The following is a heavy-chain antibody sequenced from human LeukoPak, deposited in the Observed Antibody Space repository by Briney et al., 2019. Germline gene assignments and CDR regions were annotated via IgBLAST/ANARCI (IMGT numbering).Heavy chain of an antibody. D-gene: IGHD4/OR15-4a*01. J-gene: IGHJ6*03. Sequence: GGSLRLSCAASGFTFSNYWMSWVRQAPGKGLEWVANIKEDGSEKYYVDSLKGRFTISRDNAKNSLYLQMNSLRAEDTAVYYCARLSTDYYYMDVWGKGTTVTISS. CDR2: IKEDGSEK. CDR1: GFTFSNYW. V-gene: IGHV3-7*01. CDR3: ARLSTDYYYMDV.